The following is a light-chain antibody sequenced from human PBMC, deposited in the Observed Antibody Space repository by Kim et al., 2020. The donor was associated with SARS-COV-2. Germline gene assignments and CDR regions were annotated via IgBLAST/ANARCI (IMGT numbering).Light chain of an antibody. V-gene: IGKV3-20*01. CDR3: QQSGSSPLT. J-gene: IGKJ4*01. Sequence: SPGERATLSCRASQSVSSDYLAWYQQKPGQAPRLLIYGASSRATGIPDRFSGSGSATDFTLTISRLEPEDFAVYYCQQSGSSPLTFGGGTKVDIK. CDR1: QSVSSDY. CDR2: GAS.